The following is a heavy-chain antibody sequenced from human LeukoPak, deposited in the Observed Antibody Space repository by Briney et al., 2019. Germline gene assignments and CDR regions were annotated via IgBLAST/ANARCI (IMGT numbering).Heavy chain of an antibody. CDR1: GFTFSDHH. Sequence: PGGSLRLSCVASGFTFSDHHMGWVRQAPGKGLEWVGRSRNKVNSYTTEYAASVKGRFTISRDDSTTSLYLEMNSLKTEDTAVYFCARVWGSSNWYFDLWGRGTLVTVSS. CDR3: ARVWGSSNWYFDL. V-gene: IGHV3-72*01. D-gene: IGHD2-2*01. CDR2: SRNKVNSYTT. J-gene: IGHJ2*01.